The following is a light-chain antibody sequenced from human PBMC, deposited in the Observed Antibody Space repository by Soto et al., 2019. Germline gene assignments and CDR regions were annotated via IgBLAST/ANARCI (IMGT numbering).Light chain of an antibody. Sequence: EIVLTQSPGTLSLSLGERATLSCRASQRVSSSYLAWYQQKPGQSPRLLTYGATSRATGVPDRFSGSGSGTDFTLTISRLEPEDFAVYYCQQFGTSPLTLGGGTKVDIK. V-gene: IGKV3-20*01. CDR1: QRVSSSY. CDR3: QQFGTSPLT. CDR2: GAT. J-gene: IGKJ4*01.